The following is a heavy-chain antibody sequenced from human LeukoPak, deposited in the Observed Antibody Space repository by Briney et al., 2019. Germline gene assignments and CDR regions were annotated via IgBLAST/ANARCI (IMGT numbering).Heavy chain of an antibody. CDR2: IYSTGRS. Sequence: SETLSLTCTVSGGSISNYFWSWVRQPAGKGLEWIGRIYSTGRSDYNPSLKSRITMSLDTSKNQFSLKLSSVTAADTAVYYCARDGPRSGYDLGHFDNLGQGTLVTASS. V-gene: IGHV4-4*07. J-gene: IGHJ4*02. D-gene: IGHD5-12*01. CDR3: ARDGPRSGYDLGHFDN. CDR1: GGSISNYF.